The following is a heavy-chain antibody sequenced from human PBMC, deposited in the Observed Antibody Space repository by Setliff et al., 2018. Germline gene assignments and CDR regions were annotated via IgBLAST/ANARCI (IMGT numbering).Heavy chain of an antibody. CDR1: GGTFSYYY. CDR3: ARDRTYYGSGTYTGYFDY. D-gene: IGHD3-10*01. Sequence: PSETLSLTCAASGGTFSYYYWTWIRQSPEKGLEWIGFFFYSGDTKSNPSLKSRVTMSVDTSKNQFSLKLNSVTAADTAVYYCARDRTYYGSGTYTGYFDYWGQGTLVTVSS. CDR2: FFYSGDT. V-gene: IGHV4-59*01. J-gene: IGHJ4*02.